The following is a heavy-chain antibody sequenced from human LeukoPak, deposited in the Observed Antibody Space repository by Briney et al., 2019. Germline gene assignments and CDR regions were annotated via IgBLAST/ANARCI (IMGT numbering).Heavy chain of an antibody. CDR2: IWYDGSNK. CDR1: GFTFSSSG. J-gene: IGHJ4*02. D-gene: IGHD6-6*01. CDR3: ARLRGSSPFDY. Sequence: PGGSLRLSCAASGFTFSSSGMHWVRQAPGKGLEWVAVIWYDGSNKYYADSVKGRFTISRDNSKNTLYLQMNRLRDDDTAVYYCARLRGSSPFDYWGQGTLVTVSS. V-gene: IGHV3-33*01.